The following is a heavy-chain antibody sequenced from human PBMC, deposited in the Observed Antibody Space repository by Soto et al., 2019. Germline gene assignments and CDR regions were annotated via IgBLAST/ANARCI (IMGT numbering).Heavy chain of an antibody. CDR1: GYTFTTYY. Sequence: QVQLVQTGAEVKKPGASVMVSCKASGYTFTTYYIHWVRQAPGQGLEWMGILFPSCGNTNYAQRFRGSATMTRDTSTSTVYMELSSLRYEDTAVYFCVREFSGGFFDYWGQGTLVTVSS. J-gene: IGHJ4*02. CDR2: LFPSCGNT. D-gene: IGHD3-10*01. CDR3: VREFSGGFFDY. V-gene: IGHV1-46*01.